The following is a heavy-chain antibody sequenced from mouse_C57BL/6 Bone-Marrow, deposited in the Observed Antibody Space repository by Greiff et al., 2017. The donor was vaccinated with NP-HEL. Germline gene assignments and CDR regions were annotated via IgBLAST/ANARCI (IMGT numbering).Heavy chain of an antibody. J-gene: IGHJ2*01. D-gene: IGHD2-1*01. Sequence: EVKLVESEGGLVQPGSSMKLSCTASGFTFCDYYMAWVRQVPEKGLEWVANINYDGSSTYYLDSLKSRFIISRDNAKNILYLQMSSLKSEDTATYYCARDNYYYFDYWGQGTTLTVSS. V-gene: IGHV5-16*01. CDR2: INYDGSST. CDR1: GFTFCDYY. CDR3: ARDNYYYFDY.